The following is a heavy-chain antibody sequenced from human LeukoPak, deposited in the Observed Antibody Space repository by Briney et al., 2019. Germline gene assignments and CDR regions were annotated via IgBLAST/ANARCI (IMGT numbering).Heavy chain of an antibody. CDR1: GGSISSYY. J-gene: IGHJ4*02. CDR3: ARAPGYYGSGSYYYFDY. V-gene: IGHV4-59*01. Sequence: SSETLSLTCTVSGGSISSYYWSWIRQPPGKGLEWIGYIYYSGSTNYNPSLKSRVTISVDTSKNQFSLKLSSVTAADTAVYYCARAPGYYGSGSYYYFDYWGQGTLVTVSS. CDR2: IYYSGST. D-gene: IGHD3-10*01.